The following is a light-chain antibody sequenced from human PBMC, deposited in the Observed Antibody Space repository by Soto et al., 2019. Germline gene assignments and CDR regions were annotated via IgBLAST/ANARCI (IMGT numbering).Light chain of an antibody. V-gene: IGLV1-40*01. CDR1: SSNIGAGYD. Sequence: QPVLTQPPSVSGAPGQRVTISCTGSSSNIGAGYDVHWYQQLPGAAPKLLIYVSTNRPSGVPDRFSGSKAGTSASLAITGLQAEDEADYYCHSYDSSLSGYVVFGGGTQLTVL. J-gene: IGLJ2*01. CDR2: VST. CDR3: HSYDSSLSGYVV.